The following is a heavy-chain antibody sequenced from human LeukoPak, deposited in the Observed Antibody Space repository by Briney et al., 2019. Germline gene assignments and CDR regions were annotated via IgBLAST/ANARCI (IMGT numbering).Heavy chain of an antibody. CDR3: ASGSQGVGNNY. Sequence: SETLSLTCTVSGYSVSSGYYWGWIRQPPGKGLEWIGSMYHSGDTYYNPSLKSRVTISVDTSKNQFSLKLNSVTAADTAVYFCASGSQGVGNNYWGQGTLVTVSS. V-gene: IGHV4-38-2*02. J-gene: IGHJ4*02. CDR1: GYSVSSGYY. CDR2: MYHSGDT. D-gene: IGHD4-23*01.